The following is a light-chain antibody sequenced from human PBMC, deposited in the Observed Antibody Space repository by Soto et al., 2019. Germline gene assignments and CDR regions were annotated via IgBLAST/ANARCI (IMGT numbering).Light chain of an antibody. CDR1: QALSNY. CDR3: RQYDSEST. J-gene: IGKJ1*01. V-gene: IGKV1-5*01. Sequence: DIQFTQSPSVLSASVGDTVTITCRASQALSNYLAWYQQKPGKAPKVLIHDASRLESGVPSRFSGSGSGTEFTLTINNLQPDDFAIYYCRQYDSESTFGQGTKVDIK. CDR2: DAS.